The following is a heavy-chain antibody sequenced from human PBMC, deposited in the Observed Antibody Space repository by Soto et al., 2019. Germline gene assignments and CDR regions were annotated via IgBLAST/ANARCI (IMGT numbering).Heavy chain of an antibody. CDR1: GGSISSGGYS. CDR2: IYHSGST. CDR3: ARAIYYYDSSGFEVGRYFDY. V-gene: IGHV4-30-2*01. Sequence: PSETLSLTCAVLGGSISSGGYSWSWIRQPPGKGLEWIGCIYHSGSTYYNPSLKSRVTISVDRSKNQFSLKLSSVTAADTAVYYCARAIYYYDSSGFEVGRYFDYWGQGTLVTVSS. J-gene: IGHJ4*02. D-gene: IGHD3-22*01.